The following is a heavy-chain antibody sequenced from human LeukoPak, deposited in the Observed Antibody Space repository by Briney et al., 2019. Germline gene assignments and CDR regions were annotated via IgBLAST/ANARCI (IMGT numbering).Heavy chain of an antibody. CDR2: ISSSSSTI. CDR3: ASRGIAVAGTKLSPDY. J-gene: IGHJ4*02. CDR1: GFTFSSYS. D-gene: IGHD6-19*01. V-gene: IGHV3-48*01. Sequence: GGSLRLSCAASGFTFSSYSMNWVRQAPGKGLEWVSYISSSSSTIYYADSVKGRFTISRDNAKNSLYLQMNSLRAEDTAVYYCASRGIAVAGTKLSPDYWGQGTLVTVSS.